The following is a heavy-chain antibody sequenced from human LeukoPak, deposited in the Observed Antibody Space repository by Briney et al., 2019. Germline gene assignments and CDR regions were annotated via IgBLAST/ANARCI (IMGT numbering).Heavy chain of an antibody. CDR2: INDSGST. CDR3: ARGAYGDYFTKTGYFDY. CDR1: RGSISNSNYY. D-gene: IGHD4-17*01. V-gene: IGHV4-39*07. J-gene: IGHJ4*02. Sequence: PSETLSLTCTVSRGSISNSNYYWNWIRQPPGKGLEWIGEINDSGSTNYNPFLKSRVSISVDTSKKQFSLKVNSVTAADTAVYYCARGAYGDYFTKTGYFDYWGQGTQVIVSS.